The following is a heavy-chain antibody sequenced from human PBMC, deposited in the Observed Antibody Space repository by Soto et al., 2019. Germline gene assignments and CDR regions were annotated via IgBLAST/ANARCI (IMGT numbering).Heavy chain of an antibody. CDR2: IYYSGST. CDR1: GGSIGSYY. J-gene: IGHJ3*01. Sequence: QVQLQESGPGLVKPSETLSLTCSVSGGSIGSYYWSWIRQPPGKGLEWIGYIYYSGSTNYNPSLMSRVTISVDTSKNPFSLKLSSVTAADTAVYYCARGGWRQIDYWGQGTMVTVSS. D-gene: IGHD3-3*01. V-gene: IGHV4-59*08. CDR3: ARGGWRQIDY.